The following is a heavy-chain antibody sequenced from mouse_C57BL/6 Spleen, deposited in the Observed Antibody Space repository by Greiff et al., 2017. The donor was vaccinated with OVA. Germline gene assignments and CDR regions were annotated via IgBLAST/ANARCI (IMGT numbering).Heavy chain of an antibody. D-gene: IGHD1-1*01. V-gene: IGHV1-72*01. CDR3: ARIDYGSSYEN. CDR1: GYTFTSYW. CDR2: IDTKSGGS. Sequence: VQLQQPGAELVKPGASVKLSCKASGYTFTSYWMHWVKQRPGRGLEWIGRIDTKSGGSKNNEKDKSKATLTVDKTASTAYMQLSSLTSKDAAVNYCARIDYGSSYENWGQGTTLTVSS. J-gene: IGHJ2*01.